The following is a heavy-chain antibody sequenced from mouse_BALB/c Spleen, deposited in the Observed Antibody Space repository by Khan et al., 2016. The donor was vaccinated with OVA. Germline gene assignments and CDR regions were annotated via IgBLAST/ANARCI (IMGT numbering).Heavy chain of an antibody. J-gene: IGHJ2*01. Sequence: QVQLQQSGAELAKPGASVKMSCTASGYTFTSYWMHWIKQRPGQGLEWIGYINPTSGYTDYNHKFKDKATLTADKSSSTAYMQLSSLTSDDSAIYYCARDRIDYWGQGTALTVSS. CDR1: GYTFTSYW. CDR2: INPTSGYT. V-gene: IGHV1-7*01. CDR3: ARDRIDY.